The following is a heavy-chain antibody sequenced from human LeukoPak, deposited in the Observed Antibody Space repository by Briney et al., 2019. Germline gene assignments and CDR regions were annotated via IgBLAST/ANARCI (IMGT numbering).Heavy chain of an antibody. CDR3: AKHTVNWYFDY. CDR1: GFSLSSCG. V-gene: IGHV3-33*06. J-gene: IGHJ4*02. CDR2: IWSNGINT. D-gene: IGHD4-17*01. Sequence: PGRSLRLSCATSGFSLSSCGMHWVRQAPGKGLEWVAVIWSNGINTYYADSVKGRFTISRDNSKNTLYLQMNSLRAEDTAVYYCAKHTVNWYFDYWGQGTLVTVSS.